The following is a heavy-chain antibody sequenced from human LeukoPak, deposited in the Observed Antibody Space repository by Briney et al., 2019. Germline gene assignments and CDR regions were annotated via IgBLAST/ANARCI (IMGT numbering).Heavy chain of an antibody. CDR1: GYTFTGYY. V-gene: IGHV1-2*02. J-gene: IGHJ4*02. CDR2: INPNSGGT. D-gene: IGHD3-16*01. Sequence: ASVKASCKASGYTFTGYYMHWVRQAPGQGLEWMGWINPNSGGTNYAQKFQGRVTMTRDTSISTAYMELSRLRSDDTAVYYCARDPGDYVWGSYEGGDYWGQGTLVTVSS. CDR3: ARDPGDYVWGSYEGGDY.